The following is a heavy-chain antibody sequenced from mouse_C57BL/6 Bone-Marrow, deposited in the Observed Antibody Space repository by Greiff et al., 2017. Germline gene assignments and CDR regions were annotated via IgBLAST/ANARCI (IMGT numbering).Heavy chain of an antibody. J-gene: IGHJ1*03. CDR1: GFNIKDDY. CDR3: TTWDGYGYVDV. V-gene: IGHV14-4*01. CDR2: IDPENGDT. D-gene: IGHD2-3*01. Sequence: EVQLVESGAELVRPGASVKLSCTASGFNIKDDYMHWVKQRPEQGLEWIGWIDPENGDTEYASKFQGKATITADTSSNTAYLQLSSLTSEDTAVYYCTTWDGYGYVDVWGTGTTVTVSS.